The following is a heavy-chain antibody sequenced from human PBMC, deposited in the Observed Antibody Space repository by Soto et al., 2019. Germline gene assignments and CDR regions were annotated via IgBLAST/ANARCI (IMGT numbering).Heavy chain of an antibody. D-gene: IGHD3-10*01. CDR2: ISGDGRST. CDR3: AEGGYSGAGIYYLTEH. V-gene: IGHV3-74*01. J-gene: IGHJ1*01. CDR1: GVTFNNYW. Sequence: EVQLVESGGGLVQPGGSLRLSCTASGVTFNNYWLHWVRQAPGKGLVWVSRISGDGRSTTYEDSVKGRFTISRDNAKNTVYLQMNSRRAEDTAVYHCAEGGYSGAGIYYLTEHWGQGTLVTVSS.